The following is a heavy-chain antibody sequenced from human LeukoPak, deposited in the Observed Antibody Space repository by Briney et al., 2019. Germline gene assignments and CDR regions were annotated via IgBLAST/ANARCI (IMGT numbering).Heavy chain of an antibody. J-gene: IGHJ4*02. Sequence: ASVKVSCKASGYTFTGYYMHWVRQAPGQGLEWMGRINPNSGGTNYAQKFQGRVTMTRDTSISTAYMELSRLRSDDTAVYYCARDLEDIVVVVAAKSGDYWGQGTLVTVSS. CDR1: GYTFTGYY. V-gene: IGHV1-2*06. CDR3: ARDLEDIVVVVAAKSGDY. CDR2: INPNSGGT. D-gene: IGHD2-15*01.